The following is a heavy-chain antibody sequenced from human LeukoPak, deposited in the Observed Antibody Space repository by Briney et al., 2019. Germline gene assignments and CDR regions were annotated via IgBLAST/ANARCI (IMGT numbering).Heavy chain of an antibody. D-gene: IGHD6-19*01. CDR2: INPYSGGT. Sequence: GASVKVSCKASGYTFTGYYMHWVRQAPGQGLEWMGWINPYSGGTNYAQKFQGRVTMTRDTSISTAYMELSRLRSDDTAVYYCARGRSSGWYCDYWGQGTLVTVSS. CDR3: ARGRSSGWYCDY. J-gene: IGHJ4*02. CDR1: GYTFTGYY. V-gene: IGHV1-2*02.